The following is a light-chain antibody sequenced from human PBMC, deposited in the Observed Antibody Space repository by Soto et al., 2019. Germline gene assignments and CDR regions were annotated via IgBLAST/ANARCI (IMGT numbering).Light chain of an antibody. CDR1: SSDIGGYNY. V-gene: IGLV2-8*01. Sequence: QSALTQPPSASGSPGQSVTISCTGSSSDIGGYNYVSWYQQRPGTAPHLIIYEVSKRPSGVSDRFSGSKSGSTASLTVSGLQADDEAHYFCSSYAGSDKFVIFGGGTKLTVL. CDR3: SSYAGSDKFVI. J-gene: IGLJ2*01. CDR2: EVS.